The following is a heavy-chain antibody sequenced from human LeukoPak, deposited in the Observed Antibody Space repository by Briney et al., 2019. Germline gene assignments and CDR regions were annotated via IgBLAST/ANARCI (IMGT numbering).Heavy chain of an antibody. J-gene: IGHJ6*02. D-gene: IGHD5-18*01. V-gene: IGHV3-9*01. CDR3: ARDQRHATNGYGYYYYYGMDV. Sequence: GGSLRLSCAASGFTFDDYAMHWVRQAPGKGLEWVSGISWNSGSIGYADSVKGRFTISRDNAKNSLYLQMNSLRAEDTAVYYCARDQRHATNGYGYYYYYGMDVWGQGTTVTVSS. CDR1: GFTFDDYA. CDR2: ISWNSGSI.